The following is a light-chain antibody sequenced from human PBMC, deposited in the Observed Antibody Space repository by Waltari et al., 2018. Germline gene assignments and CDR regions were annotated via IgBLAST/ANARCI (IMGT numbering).Light chain of an antibody. CDR2: GAS. V-gene: IGKV3-20*01. CDR3: QHYLRLPVT. J-gene: IGKJ1*01. Sequence: EIVLTQSPGTLSLSLGERATLSCRASQGVSRALTWYQQKPGQAPRLLIYGASTRATCIPDRFSGSGSGTDFSLTISRLEPDDFAVYYCQHYLRLPVTFGQGTTVEI. CDR1: QGVSRA.